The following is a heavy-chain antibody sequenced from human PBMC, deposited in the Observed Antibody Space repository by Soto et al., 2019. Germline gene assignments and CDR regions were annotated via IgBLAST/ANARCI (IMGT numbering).Heavy chain of an antibody. J-gene: IGHJ4*02. CDR2: IYYSGST. D-gene: IGHD6-13*01. CDR1: GGSISSYY. Sequence: SENLSLTCTVSGGSISSYYWSWIRQPPGKGLEWIGYIYYSGSTNYNPSLKSRVTISVDTSKNQFSLKLSSVTAADTAVYYCARGRSTGYSSSWYYFDYWGQGTLVTVPS. V-gene: IGHV4-59*01. CDR3: ARGRSTGYSSSWYYFDY.